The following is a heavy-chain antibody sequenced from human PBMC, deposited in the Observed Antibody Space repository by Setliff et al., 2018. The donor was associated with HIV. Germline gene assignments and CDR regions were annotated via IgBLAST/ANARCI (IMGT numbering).Heavy chain of an antibody. D-gene: IGHD4-17*01. J-gene: IGHJ4*02. CDR2: INTNTGHP. Sequence: ASVKVSCKGSGYTFTNYAIHCVRQAPGQGLEWMGWINTNTGHPIYARGFTGRFVLSLDTSVNTAFLQINSLKADDTALYYCAREIYDWGQGTLVTVSS. CDR3: AREIYD. V-gene: IGHV7-4-1*02. CDR1: GYTFTNYA.